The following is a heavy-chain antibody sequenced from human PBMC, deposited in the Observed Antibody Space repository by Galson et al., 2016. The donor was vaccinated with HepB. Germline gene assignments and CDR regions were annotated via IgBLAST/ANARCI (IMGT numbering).Heavy chain of an antibody. CDR1: GGSISNFY. CDR3: STGGSTLTPLLWRTVVNDDYFGVDV. D-gene: IGHD3-10*01. CDR2: IYHSGST. V-gene: IGHV4-59*01. Sequence: SETLSLTCTVSGGSISNFYWSWIRQSPGQGLEWIGYIYHSGSTDYNPSLRSRVTLSIDTSKNQFYLDLSSVTAADTAVYYWSTGGSTLTPLLWRTVVNDDYFGVDVWGQGTAVTVSS. J-gene: IGHJ6*02.